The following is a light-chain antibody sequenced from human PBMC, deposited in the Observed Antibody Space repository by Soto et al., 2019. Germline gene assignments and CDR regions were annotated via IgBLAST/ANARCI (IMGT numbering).Light chain of an antibody. CDR1: QSVSSY. CDR3: QQRRNSIT. J-gene: IGKJ5*01. V-gene: IGKV3-11*01. CDR2: DAS. Sequence: EIVLTQSPATLSLSPGERATLSCRASQSVSSYLAWYQQKPGQAPRLLIYDASNRATGIPARFSGSGSGTDFTLSISRLAPDEFEVYCCQQRRNSITFGQGTRLDIK.